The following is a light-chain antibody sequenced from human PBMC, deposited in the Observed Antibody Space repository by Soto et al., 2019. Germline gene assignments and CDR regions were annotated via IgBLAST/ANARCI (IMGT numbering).Light chain of an antibody. J-gene: IGLJ2*01. CDR3: SSYAGSNNVV. CDR2: EVS. Sequence: QSALTQPPSASGSPGQSVTISCTGTGSDVGGYNYVSWYQQRPGKAPKLMIYEVSKRPSGVPDRFSGSKSANTASLTVSGLQSEDEADYYCSSYAGSNNVVFGGGTKLTVL. CDR1: GSDVGGYNY. V-gene: IGLV2-8*01.